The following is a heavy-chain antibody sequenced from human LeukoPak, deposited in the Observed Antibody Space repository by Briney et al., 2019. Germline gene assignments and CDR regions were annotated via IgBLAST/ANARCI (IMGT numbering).Heavy chain of an antibody. Sequence: GASVKVSCKASGYTFTSYYMHWVRQAPGQGLEWMGIINPSGGSTSYAQKFQGRVTMTRDTSTSTVYMELSSLRSEDTAVYYCARDQPVFYDYVWGSYRPSYMDVWGKGTTVTISS. CDR1: GYTFTSYY. V-gene: IGHV1-46*01. CDR3: ARDQPVFYDYVWGSYRPSYMDV. D-gene: IGHD3-16*02. CDR2: INPSGGST. J-gene: IGHJ6*03.